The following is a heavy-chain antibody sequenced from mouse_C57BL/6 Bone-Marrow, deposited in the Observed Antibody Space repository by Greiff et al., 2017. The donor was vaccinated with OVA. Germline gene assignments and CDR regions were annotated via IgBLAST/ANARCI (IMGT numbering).Heavy chain of an antibody. D-gene: IGHD2-3*01. CDR1: GFTFTDDY. V-gene: IGHV14-4*01. J-gene: IGHJ2*01. Sequence: VQLQQSGAELVRPGASVKLSCTASGFTFTDDYMHWVKQSPEQGLEWIGWIDPENGDTEYASKFQGKATITADTSSNTAYLQLSSLTSEDAAVYYCTFYDDSGGGYFDYWGQGTTLTVSS. CDR2: IDPENGDT. CDR3: TFYDDSGGGYFDY.